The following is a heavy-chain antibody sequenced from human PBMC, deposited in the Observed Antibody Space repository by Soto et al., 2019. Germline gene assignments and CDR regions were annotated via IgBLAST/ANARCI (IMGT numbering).Heavy chain of an antibody. Sequence: SETLSLTCTVSGGSISSGDYYWSWIRQPPGKGLEWIGYIYYSGSTYYNPSLKSRVTISVDTSKNQFSLKLSSVTAADTAVYYCARGIAAAGTGWFDPWGQGTLVTVSS. CDR3: ARGIAAAGTGWFDP. J-gene: IGHJ5*02. CDR2: IYYSGST. D-gene: IGHD6-13*01. CDR1: GGSISSGDYY. V-gene: IGHV4-30-4*01.